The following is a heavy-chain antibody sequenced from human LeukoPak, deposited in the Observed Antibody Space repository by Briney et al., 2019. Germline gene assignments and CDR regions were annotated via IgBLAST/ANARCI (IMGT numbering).Heavy chain of an antibody. CDR3: ARTGGYDSSVYSGYYGMDV. V-gene: IGHV1-8*01. CDR1: GYTFTSYD. J-gene: IGHJ6*02. CDR2: MNPNSGNT. D-gene: IGHD3-22*01. Sequence: ASLKVSCKASGYTFTSYDINWVRQATGQGLEWMGWMNPNSGNTGYAQKFQGRVTMTRNTSISTAYMELSSLRSEDTAVYYCARTGGYDSSVYSGYYGMDVWGQGTTVTVSS.